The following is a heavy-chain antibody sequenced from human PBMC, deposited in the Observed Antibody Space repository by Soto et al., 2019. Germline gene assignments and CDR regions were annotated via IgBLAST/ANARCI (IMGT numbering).Heavy chain of an antibody. J-gene: IGHJ1*01. CDR1: GFTFDDYA. V-gene: IGHV3-9*01. Sequence: LRLSCAASGFTFDDYAMHWVRQVRGKGLEWVSGINWNSGSIGYGDSVRGRFAISRDNAKNSLHLQMNSLSAEDTAFYYCVKDESINWYSGHFRHWGQGTLVTVSS. D-gene: IGHD6-13*01. CDR2: INWNSGSI. CDR3: VKDESINWYSGHFRH.